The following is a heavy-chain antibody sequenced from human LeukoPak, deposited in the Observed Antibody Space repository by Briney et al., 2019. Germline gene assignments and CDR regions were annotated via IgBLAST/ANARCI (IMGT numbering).Heavy chain of an antibody. CDR2: XXPENGET. CDR1: GCTLTELS. CDR3: ATGLGWYYDSSGYVLDY. Sequence: ASVKVSCKVSGCTLTELSMHWVRQAPGKGLEXXXXXXPENGETIYAQKFQGRVTMTEDTSTDTAYMELSSLRSEDTAVYYCATGLGWYYDSSGYVLDYWGQGTLVTVSS. J-gene: IGHJ4*02. D-gene: IGHD3-22*01. V-gene: IGHV1-24*01.